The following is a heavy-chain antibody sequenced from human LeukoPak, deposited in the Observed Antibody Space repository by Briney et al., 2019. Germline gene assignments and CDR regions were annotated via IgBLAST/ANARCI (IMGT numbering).Heavy chain of an antibody. CDR3: ARQYCSSTSCYYDY. J-gene: IGHJ4*02. Sequence: SETLSLTCTVSGGSTSSSSYYWGWIRQPPGKGLEWIGSIYYSGSTYYNPSLKSRVTISVDTSKNQFSLKLSSVTAADTAVYYCARQYCSSTSCYYDYWGQGTLVTVSS. V-gene: IGHV4-39*01. D-gene: IGHD2-2*01. CDR2: IYYSGST. CDR1: GGSTSSSSYY.